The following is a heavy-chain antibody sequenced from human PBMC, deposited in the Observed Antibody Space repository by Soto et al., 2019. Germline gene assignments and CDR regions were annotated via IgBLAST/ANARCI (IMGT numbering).Heavy chain of an antibody. D-gene: IGHD6-13*01. CDR3: AKGHMGGGSSWYHNYYYMDV. V-gene: IGHV3-23*01. Sequence: RGSLRLSCAASGFTFSSYAMSWVRQAPGKGLEWVSAISGSGGSTYYADSVKGRFTISRDNSKNTLYLQMNSLRAEDTAVYYCAKGHMGGGSSWYHNYYYMDVWGKGTTVTVSS. CDR2: ISGSGGST. J-gene: IGHJ6*03. CDR1: GFTFSSYA.